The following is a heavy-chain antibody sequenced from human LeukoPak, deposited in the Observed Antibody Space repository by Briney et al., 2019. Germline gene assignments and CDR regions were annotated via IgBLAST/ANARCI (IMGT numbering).Heavy chain of an antibody. CDR3: ARDGVGAYNWFDP. J-gene: IGHJ5*02. V-gene: IGHV3-64*01. CDR2: ISGNGDNT. CDR1: GFTFRSYA. D-gene: IGHD1-26*01. Sequence: PGGSLRLSCAASGFTFRSYAMYWVRQAPGKGLEYVSAISGNGDNTYYASSVKGRLTTSRDNSKNTLYLQMGSLRAEDMAVYYCARDGVGAYNWFDPWGQGTLVTVSS.